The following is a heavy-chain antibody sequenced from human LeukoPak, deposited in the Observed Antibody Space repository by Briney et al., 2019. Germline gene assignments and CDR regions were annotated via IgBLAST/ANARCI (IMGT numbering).Heavy chain of an antibody. Sequence: GGSLRLSCAASGFTFSSYGMHWARQAPGKGLEWVAFIRYDGSNKYYADSVKGRFTISRGNSKNTLYLQMNSLRAEDTAVYYCAKMVDTAMVLGDYWGQGTLVTVSS. CDR2: IRYDGSNK. D-gene: IGHD5-18*01. CDR3: AKMVDTAMVLGDY. V-gene: IGHV3-30*02. CDR1: GFTFSSYG. J-gene: IGHJ4*02.